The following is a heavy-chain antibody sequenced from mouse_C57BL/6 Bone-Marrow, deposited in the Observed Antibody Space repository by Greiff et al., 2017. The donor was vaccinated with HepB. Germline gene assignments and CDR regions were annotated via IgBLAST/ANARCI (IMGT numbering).Heavy chain of an antibody. CDR2: IRNKANGYTT. Sequence: EVQLVESGGGLVQPGGSLSLSCAASGFTFTDYYMSWVRQPPGKALEWLGFIRNKANGYTTEYSASVKGRFTISRDNSQSILYLQMNALRAEDSATYYCARFTTVVAPSYWYFDVWGTGTTVTVSS. V-gene: IGHV7-3*01. CDR3: ARFTTVVAPSYWYFDV. CDR1: GFTFTDYY. J-gene: IGHJ1*03. D-gene: IGHD1-1*01.